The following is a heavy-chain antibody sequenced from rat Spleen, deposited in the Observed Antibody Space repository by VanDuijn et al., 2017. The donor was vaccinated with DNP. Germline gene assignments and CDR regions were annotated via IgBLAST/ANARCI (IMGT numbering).Heavy chain of an antibody. CDR1: GFTFSNYG. D-gene: IGHD1-4*01. Sequence: EVQLVESGGGLVQPGRSLKLSCAASGFTFSNYGMHWIRQAPTKGLEWVASISYEGSNTYYGDSVKGRFTISRDNAKSTLYLQMNSLRSEDTATYYCTRGYNSDYWGQGVMVTVSS. CDR3: TRGYNSDY. V-gene: IGHV5-19*01. CDR2: ISYEGSNT. J-gene: IGHJ2*01.